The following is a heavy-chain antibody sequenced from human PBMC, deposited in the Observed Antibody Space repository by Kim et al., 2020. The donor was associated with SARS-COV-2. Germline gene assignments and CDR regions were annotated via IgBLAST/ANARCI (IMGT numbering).Heavy chain of an antibody. Sequence: GGSLRLSCAASGFAFSHYWMHWVRQAPGKGLVWVSRIRDDGSGSNYADSVMGRFTISRDNADNTLYLQMKSLRVEDTAVYYCARVIASSPAGMDVWGQGTTVTVSS. CDR1: GFAFSHYW. CDR2: IRDDGSGS. D-gene: IGHD2-21*01. V-gene: IGHV3-74*01. CDR3: ARVIASSPAGMDV. J-gene: IGHJ6*02.